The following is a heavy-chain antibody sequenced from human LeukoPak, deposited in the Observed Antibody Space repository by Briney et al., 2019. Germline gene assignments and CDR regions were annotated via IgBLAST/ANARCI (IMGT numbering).Heavy chain of an antibody. Sequence: GGSLRLSCAASGFTVSSNYMSWVRQAPGKGLEWVSVIYSGGSTYYADSVKGRFTISRHNSKNTPYLQMNSLRAEDTAVYYCARGPRFSSGHAFDIWGQGTVVTVSS. CDR2: IYSGGST. CDR3: ARGPRFSSGHAFDI. D-gene: IGHD6-25*01. J-gene: IGHJ3*02. CDR1: GFTVSSNY. V-gene: IGHV3-53*04.